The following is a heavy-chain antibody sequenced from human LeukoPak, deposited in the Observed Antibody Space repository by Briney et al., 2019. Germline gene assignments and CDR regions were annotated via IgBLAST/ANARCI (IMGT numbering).Heavy chain of an antibody. V-gene: IGHV3-21*01. CDR3: TRAFPPLRTAAAGDV. Sequence: GGSLRLACTGSGFTFSDCDMNWVRQAPGKGLEWISSISGRSSHIYYADSIKGRFTISRDNAKNSLYLQMNSLRDEDTAVYYCTRAFPPLRTAAAGDVWGQETLVTVSS. CDR2: ISGRSSHI. J-gene: IGHJ4*02. D-gene: IGHD6-13*01. CDR1: GFTFSDCD.